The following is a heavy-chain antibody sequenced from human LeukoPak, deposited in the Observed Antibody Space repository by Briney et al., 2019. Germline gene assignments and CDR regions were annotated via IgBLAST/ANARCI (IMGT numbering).Heavy chain of an antibody. D-gene: IGHD4-11*01. CDR3: AKVGPTNDYNDAFDI. Sequence: GGSLRLSCAASGFTFSGFVISWVRQAPGKGPQWVADISGSGGSTYCADSVKGRFSVSRDNSKNMVYLELNSLRAEDTAVYYCAKVGPTNDYNDAFDIWGQGTMVTVSS. CDR2: ISGSGGST. CDR1: GFTFSGFV. J-gene: IGHJ3*02. V-gene: IGHV3-23*01.